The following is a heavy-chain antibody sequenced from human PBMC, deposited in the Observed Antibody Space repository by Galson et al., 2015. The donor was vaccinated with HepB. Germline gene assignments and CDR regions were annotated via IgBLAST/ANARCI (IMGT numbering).Heavy chain of an antibody. CDR1: EFSFSTYH. J-gene: IGHJ6*02. V-gene: IGHV3-21*06. CDR2: IDSTNSYT. D-gene: IGHD5-12*01. Sequence: SLRLSCAASEFSFSTYHMNWVRQAPGKGLEWVSYIDSTNSYTYYADSVKGRFTISRDNAKNTLYLQMNSLRAEDTAVFYCARSSGSNYFYGMDVWGQGTTVTVSS. CDR3: ARSSGSNYFYGMDV.